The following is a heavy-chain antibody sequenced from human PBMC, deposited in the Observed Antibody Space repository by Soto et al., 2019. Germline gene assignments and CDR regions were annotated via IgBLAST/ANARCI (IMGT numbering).Heavy chain of an antibody. D-gene: IGHD4-17*01. V-gene: IGHV2-5*02. CDR2: IYWDDDK. J-gene: IGHJ4*02. Sequence: QITLKESGPTLVKPTQTLTLTCTFSGFSLSTTGVGVGWIRQPPGKALEWLALIYWDDDKRYSPSLKSRLTITKDTSKHQVVLTMTNMDPLDTATYYCAHSDYIRPLDSWGQGTLVTVSS. CDR3: AHSDYIRPLDS. CDR1: GFSLSTTGVG.